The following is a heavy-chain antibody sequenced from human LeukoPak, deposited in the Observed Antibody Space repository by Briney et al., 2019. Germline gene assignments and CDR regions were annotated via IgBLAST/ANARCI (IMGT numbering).Heavy chain of an antibody. J-gene: IGHJ5*02. CDR3: ATMLSYDFWSLVGVSVP. Sequence: GASVKVSCKVSGYTFTGYYMHWVRQAPGKGLEWMGLVDPEDGETIYAEKFQGRVTITADTSTDTAYMELSSLRSEDTAVYYCATMLSYDFWSLVGVSVPWGQGTLVTVSS. D-gene: IGHD3-3*01. CDR2: VDPEDGET. V-gene: IGHV1-69-2*01. CDR1: GYTFTGYY.